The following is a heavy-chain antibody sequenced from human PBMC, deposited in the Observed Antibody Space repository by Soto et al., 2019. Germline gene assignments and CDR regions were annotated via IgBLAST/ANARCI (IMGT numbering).Heavy chain of an antibody. D-gene: IGHD3-10*01. Sequence: GGSLRLSCAASGFTFSSYEMNWVRQAPGKGLEWVSYINSSGSTIYYADSVKGRFTISRDNAKNSLYLQMNSLRAEDTAVYYCARDMVRGVIITRTFDYWGQGTLVTVSS. CDR1: GFTFSSYE. V-gene: IGHV3-48*03. CDR2: INSSGSTI. CDR3: ARDMVRGVIITRTFDY. J-gene: IGHJ4*02.